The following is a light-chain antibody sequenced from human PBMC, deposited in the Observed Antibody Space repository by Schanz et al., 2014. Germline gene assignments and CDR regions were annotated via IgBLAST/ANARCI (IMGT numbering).Light chain of an antibody. CDR1: NSDVGGYNY. J-gene: IGLJ2*01. CDR2: EVS. Sequence: QSALTQPPSASGSPGQSVTISCTGTNSDVGGYNYVSWYQQHPGKAPKLMIYEVSKRPSGVPDRFSGSKSGNTASLTISGLQAEDEADYYCCSYAGSKVFGGGTKLTVL. V-gene: IGLV2-8*01. CDR3: CSYAGSKV.